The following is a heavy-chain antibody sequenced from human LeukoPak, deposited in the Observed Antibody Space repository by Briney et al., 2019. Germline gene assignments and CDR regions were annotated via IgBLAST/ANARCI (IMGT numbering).Heavy chain of an antibody. CDR1: GFTMSNYW. CDR2: INPGDGSTT. J-gene: IGHJ4*01. V-gene: IGHV3-74*01. CDR3: VRDGMGTAPYDL. Sequence: GSLRLSCAGSGFTMSNYWMNWLRQAPGEGLVWVSHINPGDGSTTGYADSVKGRFTVSRDNAKNTLYLQMTSLKDGDTAVYYCVRDGMGTAPYDLWGQGTLVTVSS. D-gene: IGHD2-8*02.